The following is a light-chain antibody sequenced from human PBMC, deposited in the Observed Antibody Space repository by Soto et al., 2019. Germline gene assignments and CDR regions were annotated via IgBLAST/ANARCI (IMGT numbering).Light chain of an antibody. V-gene: IGLV2-23*01. Sequence: QSALTQPASVSGSPGQSITISCTGTSSDVGNYNLVSWYQHHPGRAPKLIIYEGTKRPPGVSNRFSGSKSGNMASLTISVVQAEDEADYFCCSYASTGLYVFGVGTKLTVL. CDR2: EGT. CDR3: CSYASTGLYV. CDR1: SSDVGNYNL. J-gene: IGLJ1*01.